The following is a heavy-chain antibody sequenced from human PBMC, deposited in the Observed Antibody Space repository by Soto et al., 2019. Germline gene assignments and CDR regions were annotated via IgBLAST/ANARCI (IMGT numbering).Heavy chain of an antibody. D-gene: IGHD3-3*01. J-gene: IGHJ4*02. CDR1: GGSISSSYW. CDR3: VSSLNYDFWRDGGRNLYFDY. Sequence: SETLSLTCAVSGGSISSSYWWNWVRQTPRGGLEWIGKIYHGATTNYNPSIKNRVTISVDKSKNQFSLKLTSVTAADTAVYYCVSSLNYDFWRDGGRNLYFDYWGRGILVAAPQ. CDR2: IYHGATT. V-gene: IGHV4-4*02.